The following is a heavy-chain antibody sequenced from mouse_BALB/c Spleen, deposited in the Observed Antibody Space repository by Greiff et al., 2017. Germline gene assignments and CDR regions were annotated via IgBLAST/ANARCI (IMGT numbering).Heavy chain of an antibody. CDR3: AREDYYGSSYAMDY. J-gene: IGHJ4*01. Sequence: VESGGGLVQPGGSLRLSCATSGFTFTDYYMSWVRQPPGKALEWLGFIRNKANGYTTEYSASVKGRFTISRDNSQSILYLQMNTLRAEDSATYYCAREDYYGSSYAMDYWGQGTSVTVSS. D-gene: IGHD1-1*01. CDR2: IRNKANGYTT. V-gene: IGHV7-3*02. CDR1: GFTFTDYY.